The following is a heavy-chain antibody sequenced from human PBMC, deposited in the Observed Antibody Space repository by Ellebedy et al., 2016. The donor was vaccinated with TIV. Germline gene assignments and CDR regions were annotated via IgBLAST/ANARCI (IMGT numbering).Heavy chain of an antibody. CDR2: MHSGGSS. CDR1: GVSISSNNYF. V-gene: IGHV4-39*07. Sequence: MPSETLSLTCTVSGVSISSNNYFWGWIRQPPGKGLEWIGAMHSGGSSYYNPSLKSRVTISLDTSKNQFSLNLNSVTAADTAVYYCTKTRGWLQPDFHYWGQGSLVTVSS. J-gene: IGHJ4*02. CDR3: TKTRGWLQPDFHY. D-gene: IGHD5-24*01.